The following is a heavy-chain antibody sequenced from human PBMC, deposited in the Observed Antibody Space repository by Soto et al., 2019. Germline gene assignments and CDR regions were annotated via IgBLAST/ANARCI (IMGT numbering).Heavy chain of an antibody. J-gene: IGHJ4*02. Sequence: GGSLRLSFTGSGFTCGDYAMIWFRHAPGKGLEWVGFISSKAYGGTAEFAASVKGRFIISRDDSKSIAYLQMSSLKASDTAMYYCALAQGGSLIESVAGDYWGQGTLVTVSS. D-gene: IGHD6-19*01. CDR1: GFTCGDYA. CDR3: ALAQGGSLIESVAGDY. V-gene: IGHV3-49*03. CDR2: ISSKAYGGTA.